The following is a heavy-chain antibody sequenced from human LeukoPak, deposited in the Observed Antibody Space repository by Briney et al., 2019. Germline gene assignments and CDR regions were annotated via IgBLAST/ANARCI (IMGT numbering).Heavy chain of an antibody. D-gene: IGHD2-2*01. CDR2: MNPNSGNT. CDR3: ARGTNVVPAAIY. CDR1: GYTFTSYD. J-gene: IGHJ4*02. V-gene: IGHV1-8*01. Sequence: ASVKVSCKASGYTFTSYDINWVRQATGQGLEWMGWMNPNSGNTGYAQKFQGRVTMTRNTSISTAYMELSSLRPEDTAVYYCARGTNVVPAAIYWGQGTLVTVSS.